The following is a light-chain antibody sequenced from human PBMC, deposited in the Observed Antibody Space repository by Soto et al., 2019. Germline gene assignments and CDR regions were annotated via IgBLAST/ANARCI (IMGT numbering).Light chain of an antibody. J-gene: IGLJ2*01. Sequence: QSVLTQPPSASGSSGQSVTISCTGTSSDVGGFDYVSWYQQHPGKAPKLLIFEVNQRPSGVPDSFSGSKSGNTASLTVSGLQAEDEADYYCTSYGGKDNKVLFGGGTKLTVL. CDR1: SSDVGGFDY. V-gene: IGLV2-8*01. CDR2: EVN. CDR3: TSYGGKDNKVL.